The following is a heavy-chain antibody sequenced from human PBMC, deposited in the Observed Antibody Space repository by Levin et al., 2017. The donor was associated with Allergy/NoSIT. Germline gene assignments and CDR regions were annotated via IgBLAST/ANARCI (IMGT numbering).Heavy chain of an antibody. Sequence: PGGSLRLSCAASGFTFSSAGMHWVRQAPGKGLEWVAAVWYDGTDKYYADSVRGRFTISRDNSKDTLSLQMNSLRADDTAVYYCARSSGSHFDYWGQGALVTVSS. CDR1: GFTFSSAG. D-gene: IGHD3-10*01. CDR3: ARSSGSHFDY. CDR2: VWYDGTDK. J-gene: IGHJ4*02. V-gene: IGHV3-33*01.